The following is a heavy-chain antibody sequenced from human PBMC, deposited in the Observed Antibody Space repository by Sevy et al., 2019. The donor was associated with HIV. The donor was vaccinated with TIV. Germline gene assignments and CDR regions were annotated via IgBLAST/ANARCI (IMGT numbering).Heavy chain of an antibody. CDR2: IKSETDGGTT. Sequence: GGSLRLSCAASGFSVNSNYMTWVRQAPGKGLEWVGRIKSETDGGTTDYAEPVKGRFSISRDDSKNTLYLQMNSLKIEDTAVYYCSMEDGYNYFDYWGQGALVTVSS. CDR1: GFSVNSNY. V-gene: IGHV3-15*01. CDR3: SMEDGYNYFDY. J-gene: IGHJ4*02. D-gene: IGHD5-12*01.